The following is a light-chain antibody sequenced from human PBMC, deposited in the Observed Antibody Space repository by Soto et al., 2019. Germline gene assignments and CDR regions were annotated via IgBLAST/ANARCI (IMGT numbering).Light chain of an antibody. Sequence: EIVLTQSAGTLSLSPGERATLSCRASQSMTTKLAWYPQKPGQAPRLLIHDASNRATGIPARFSGSGYGTDFNLTISSLEPEDFAVYYCQQRSNWLWTFGQGTKVDIK. V-gene: IGKV3-11*01. J-gene: IGKJ1*01. CDR1: QSMTTK. CDR2: DAS. CDR3: QQRSNWLWT.